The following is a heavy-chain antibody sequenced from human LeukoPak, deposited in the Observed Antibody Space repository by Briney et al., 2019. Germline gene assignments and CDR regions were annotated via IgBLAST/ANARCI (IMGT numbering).Heavy chain of an antibody. CDR3: AKMKGHPLPKYYMDV. Sequence: GGSLRLSCAASGFTLSGFAIGWVRRTPGEGLEWVSGISGSGDNTLYADSVTGRFTNSRDNSKNTLYLEMNSVRAEDTAIYYCAKMKGHPLPKYYMDVWGQGTTVTVSS. D-gene: IGHD1-26*01. J-gene: IGHJ6*01. CDR2: ISGSGDNT. V-gene: IGHV3-23*01. CDR1: GFTLSGFA.